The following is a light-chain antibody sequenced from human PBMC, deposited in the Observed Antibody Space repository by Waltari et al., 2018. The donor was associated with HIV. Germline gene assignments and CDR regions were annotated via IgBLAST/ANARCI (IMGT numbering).Light chain of an antibody. J-gene: IGLJ1*01. CDR3: NSFTSSTTYV. CDR1: SSDVGGYNR. V-gene: IGLV2-18*02. Sequence: QSALTQPPSVSGSPGQSVTISCTGTSSDVGGYNRVTWYQQPPGTVPTVIIYEVSNRPCGVPDRFSGSKSGNTASLTISGLQAEDEADYYCNSFTSSTTYVFGTGTKVTVL. CDR2: EVS.